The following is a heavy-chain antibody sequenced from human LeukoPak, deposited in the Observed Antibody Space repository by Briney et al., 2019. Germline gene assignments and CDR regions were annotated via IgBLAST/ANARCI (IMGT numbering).Heavy chain of an antibody. V-gene: IGHV4-4*07. Sequence: SETLSLTCTVSGGSISSYYWSWIRQPAGKGLEWIGRIYTSGSTNYNPSLKSRVTISVDTSKNQFSLKLSSVTAADTAVYYCARGFKFAYYYYYYMDVWGKGTTVTVSS. D-gene: IGHD3-10*01. CDR2: IYTSGST. CDR1: GGSISSYY. CDR3: ARGFKFAYYYYYYMDV. J-gene: IGHJ6*03.